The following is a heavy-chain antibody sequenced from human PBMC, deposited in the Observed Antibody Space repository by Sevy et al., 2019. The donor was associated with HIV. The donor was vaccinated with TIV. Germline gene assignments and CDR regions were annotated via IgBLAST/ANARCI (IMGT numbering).Heavy chain of an antibody. CDR3: AREGCTKPHDY. CDR2: LSFGCGKI. V-gene: IGHV3-23*01. Sequence: GGSLRLSCAASGFDFSVYSMSWVRQAPGKGLEWVSTLSFGCGKINYADSVKGRFTISRDNSKSSVYLQMNNMRVEDTAVYYCAREGCTKPHDYWGQGTLVTVSS. D-gene: IGHD2-8*01. CDR1: GFDFSVYS. J-gene: IGHJ4*02.